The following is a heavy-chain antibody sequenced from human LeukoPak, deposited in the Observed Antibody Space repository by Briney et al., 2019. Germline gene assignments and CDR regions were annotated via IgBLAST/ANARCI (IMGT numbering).Heavy chain of an antibody. J-gene: IGHJ5*02. V-gene: IGHV3-21*04. CDR1: GFTFSTYS. CDR2: ISSSSSSI. Sequence: GGSLRLSCAASGFTFSTYSMNWVRQAPGKGLEWVSSISSSSSSIYYADSVKGRFTISRDNAKNSLYLQMDSLRAADTAFYYCARDSGSYLFDHWGQGTLVTVSS. D-gene: IGHD1-26*01. CDR3: ARDSGSYLFDH.